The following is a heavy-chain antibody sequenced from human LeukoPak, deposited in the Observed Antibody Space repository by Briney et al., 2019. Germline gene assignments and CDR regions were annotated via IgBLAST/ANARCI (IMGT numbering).Heavy chain of an antibody. J-gene: IGHJ4*02. CDR1: GFTFSSYG. V-gene: IGHV3-30*02. CDR3: AKAPSIVATYYFDY. D-gene: IGHD5-12*01. Sequence: HPGGSLRLSCEASGFTFSSYGMHWVRQAPGKGLEWVAFIRYDGSNKYHADSVKGRFTISRDNSKNTLYLQMVSLRAEDTAVYYCAKAPSIVATYYFDYWGQGTLVTVSS. CDR2: IRYDGSNK.